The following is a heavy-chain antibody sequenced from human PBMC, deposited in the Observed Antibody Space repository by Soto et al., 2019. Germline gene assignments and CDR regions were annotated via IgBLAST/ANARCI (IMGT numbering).Heavy chain of an antibody. V-gene: IGHV1-69*13. D-gene: IGHD3-16*01. J-gene: IGHJ5*02. CDR1: GGTFSSYA. CDR2: IIPIFGTA. CDR3: ARMMRRGHGSFDP. Sequence: SVKISCKASGGTFSSYAISGVRQAPGQGLEWMAGIIPIFGTANYAQKFQGRVTITADESTSTAYMELSSLRSEDTAVYYCARMMRRGHGSFDPSGQGTLLAVCS.